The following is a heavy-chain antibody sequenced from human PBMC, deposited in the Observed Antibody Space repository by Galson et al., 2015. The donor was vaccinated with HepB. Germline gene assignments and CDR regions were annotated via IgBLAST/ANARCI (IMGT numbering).Heavy chain of an antibody. V-gene: IGHV3-33*01. CDR2: IWYDGSNK. D-gene: IGHD6-19*01. J-gene: IGHJ4*02. CDR1: GFTFSSYG. Sequence: SLRLSCAASGFTFSSYGMHWVRQAPGKGLEWVAVIWYDGSNKYYADSVKGRFTISRYNSKNTLYLQMNSLRAEDTAVYYCARAGAVAGTDTIDYWGQGTLVTVSS. CDR3: ARAGAVAGTDTIDY.